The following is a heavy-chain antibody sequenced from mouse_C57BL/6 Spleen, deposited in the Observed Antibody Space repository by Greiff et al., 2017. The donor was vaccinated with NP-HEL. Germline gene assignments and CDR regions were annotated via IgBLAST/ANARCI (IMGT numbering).Heavy chain of an antibody. D-gene: IGHD2-1*01. CDR2: INPGSGGT. CDR1: GYAFTNYL. J-gene: IGHJ4*01. CDR3: ARSGGNKDGAMDY. V-gene: IGHV1-54*01. Sequence: QVQLQQSGAELVRPGTSVKVSCKASGYAFTNYLIEWVKQRPGQGLEWIGVINPGSGGTNYNEKFKVKATLTADKSSSTAYMQLRSLTSEDSAVYFCARSGGNKDGAMDYWGQGTSVTVSS.